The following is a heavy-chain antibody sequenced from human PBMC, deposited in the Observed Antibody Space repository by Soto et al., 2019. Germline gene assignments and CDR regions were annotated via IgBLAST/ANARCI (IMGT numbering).Heavy chain of an antibody. Sequence: GGSLRLSCAASGFTFDDYAMHWVRQAPGKGLEWVSGISWNSGSIGYADSVKGRFTISRDNAKKSLYLQMNSLRAEDTALYYCAKDMGGSGSPDYYYYGMDVWGQGTTVTVS. CDR2: ISWNSGSI. V-gene: IGHV3-9*01. CDR1: GFTFDDYA. D-gene: IGHD3-10*01. CDR3: AKDMGGSGSPDYYYYGMDV. J-gene: IGHJ6*02.